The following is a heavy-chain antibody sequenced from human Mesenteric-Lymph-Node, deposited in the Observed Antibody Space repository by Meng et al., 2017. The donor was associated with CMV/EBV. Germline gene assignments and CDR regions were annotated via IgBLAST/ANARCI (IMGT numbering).Heavy chain of an antibody. CDR3: ARDTGRNVVLVDDAFDI. CDR2: IRYDGSNK. V-gene: IGHV3-30*02. D-gene: IGHD2/OR15-2a*01. Sequence: GESLKISCAASGFTFSSYGMHWVRQAPGKGLEWVAFIRYDGSNKYYADSVKGRFTISRDNSKNTLYLQMNSLRLEDTAMYYCARDTGRNVVLVDDAFDIWGQGTMVTVSS. J-gene: IGHJ3*02. CDR1: GFTFSSYG.